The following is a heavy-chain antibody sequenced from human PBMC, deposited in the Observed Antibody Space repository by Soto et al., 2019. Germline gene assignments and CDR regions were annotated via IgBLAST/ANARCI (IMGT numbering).Heavy chain of an antibody. D-gene: IGHD1-26*01. CDR3: VRGALRAPATFDY. CDR2: IFHRGST. V-gene: IGHV4-4*02. Sequence: QVQLKESGPGLVNPSGTLSLTCAVSGGSINTNNWWSWVRQPPGKGLEWIGEIFHRGSTNYNPSFKRRVTISLDKSSNHFSLKLISVTAADTAVYYCVRGALRAPATFDYWGQGTPVTVSS. J-gene: IGHJ4*02. CDR1: GGSINTNNW.